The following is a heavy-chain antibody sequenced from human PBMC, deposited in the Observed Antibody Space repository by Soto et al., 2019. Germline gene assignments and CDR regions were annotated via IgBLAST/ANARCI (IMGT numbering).Heavy chain of an antibody. V-gene: IGHV3-13*01. CDR1: GFTFSNYG. CDR2: IGTAGDT. J-gene: IGHJ4*02. D-gene: IGHD1-26*01. Sequence: GGSLRLSFAASGFTFSNYGMHWVRQATGRGLEWVSAIGTAGDTYYPGSVKGRLTISRENAKNSLYLQMNSLRAEDTAVYYCARGLPWDLLSFFDYWGQGTLVTVSS. CDR3: ARGLPWDLLSFFDY.